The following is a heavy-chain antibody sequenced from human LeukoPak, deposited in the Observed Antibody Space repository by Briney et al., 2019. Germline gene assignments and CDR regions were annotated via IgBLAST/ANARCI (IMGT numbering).Heavy chain of an antibody. CDR1: GYTFTSYI. D-gene: IGHD1-26*01. V-gene: IGHV1-3*03. Sequence: ASVKVSCKASGYTFTSYIMHWVRQAPGQSLEWMGWINTGNGNTKFSQEFQGRVTFTRDTSANTAYMELSSLRSEDMALYYCARDTKRSRARWENLGFDPWGQGTLVTVSS. CDR3: ARDTKRSRARWENLGFDP. J-gene: IGHJ5*02. CDR2: INTGNGNT.